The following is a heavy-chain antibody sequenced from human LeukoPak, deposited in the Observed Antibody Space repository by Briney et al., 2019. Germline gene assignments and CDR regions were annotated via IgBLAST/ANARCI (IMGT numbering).Heavy chain of an antibody. Sequence: GGSLRLSCAASGFTFSNYNMNWVRQAPGEGLEGVSYISSSGSTIYYADSVKGRFTISRDNAKNSLYQQMNSLRAEDTAVYYCAELAITMIEGVWGKGTTVTISS. CDR3: AELAITMIEGV. J-gene: IGHJ6*04. CDR2: ISSSGSTI. D-gene: IGHD3-22*01. CDR1: GFTFSNYN. V-gene: IGHV3-48*04.